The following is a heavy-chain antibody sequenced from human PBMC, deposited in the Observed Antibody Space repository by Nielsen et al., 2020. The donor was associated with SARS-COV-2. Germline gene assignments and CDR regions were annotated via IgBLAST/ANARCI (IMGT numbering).Heavy chain of an antibody. V-gene: IGHV4-59*01. J-gene: IGHJ5*02. CDR2: IYYSGST. CDR3: ARATGYSSSWYLSQRFDP. CDR1: GGSISSYY. D-gene: IGHD6-13*01. Sequence: SETLSLTCTVSGGSISSYYWSWIRQPPGKGLEWIGYIYYSGSTNYNPSLKSRVTISVDTSKNQFSLKLSSVTAADTAVYYCARATGYSSSWYLSQRFDPWGQGTLVTVSS.